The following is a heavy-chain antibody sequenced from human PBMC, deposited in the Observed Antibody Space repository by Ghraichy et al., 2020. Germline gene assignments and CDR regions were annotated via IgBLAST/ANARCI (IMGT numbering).Heavy chain of an antibody. V-gene: IGHV3-7*01. D-gene: IGHD3-22*01. J-gene: IGHJ6*02. Sequence: GGSLRLSCAASGFTFSSYWMTWVRQAPGKGLEWVANIKQDGSEQYYVGSVRGRLTISRDNAKNSLYLQMNRLRAEDTAVYYCARVTYYYDTSVSNYNFGMDVWGQGTTVTVSS. CDR3: ARVTYYYDTSVSNYNFGMDV. CDR1: GFTFSSYW. CDR2: IKQDGSEQ.